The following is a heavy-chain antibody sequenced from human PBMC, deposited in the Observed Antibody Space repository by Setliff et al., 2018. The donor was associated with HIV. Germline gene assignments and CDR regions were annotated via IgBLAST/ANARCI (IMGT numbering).Heavy chain of an antibody. Sequence: PSETLSLTCTVSGGSISSSSYYWGWIRQPPGKGLEWIGSIYYSGITYYNSSLKSRATISVDTSKNHFSLKLSSVTAADTAVYYCARARGGCSGGSCPAHHYYYYMDVWGKGTTVTVSS. V-gene: IGHV4-39*02. J-gene: IGHJ6*03. CDR3: ARARGGCSGGSCPAHHYYYYMDV. D-gene: IGHD2-15*01. CDR1: GGSISSSSYY. CDR2: IYYSGIT.